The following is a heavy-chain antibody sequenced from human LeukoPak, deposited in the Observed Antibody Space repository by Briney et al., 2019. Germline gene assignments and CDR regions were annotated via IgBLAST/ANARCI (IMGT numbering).Heavy chain of an antibody. Sequence: SETLSLTCAVYGGSFSGYYWRWIRQPPGKGLEWIGEIKHSGSTNYNPSLKSRVTISVATSKSQFSLKLSSVTAADTAVYYCARGDGYEYYFDYWGQGTLVTVSS. CDR1: GGSFSGYY. CDR2: IKHSGST. CDR3: ARGDGYEYYFDY. J-gene: IGHJ4*02. V-gene: IGHV4-34*01. D-gene: IGHD5-24*01.